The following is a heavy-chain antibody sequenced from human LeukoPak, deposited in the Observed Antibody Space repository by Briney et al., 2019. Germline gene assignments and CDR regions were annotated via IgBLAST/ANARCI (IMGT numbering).Heavy chain of an antibody. V-gene: IGHV1-2*02. Sequence: GASVKVSRKASGYTFTGYYMHWGRQAPGQGLEWMGWINPNSGGTNYAQNFQGRVTMTRDTSISTAYMELSRLRSDDTAVYYCASLGLKVGESINFFFDYWGQGTLVTVSS. D-gene: IGHD3-10*01. CDR3: ASLGLKVGESINFFFDY. J-gene: IGHJ4*02. CDR2: INPNSGGT. CDR1: GYTFTGYY.